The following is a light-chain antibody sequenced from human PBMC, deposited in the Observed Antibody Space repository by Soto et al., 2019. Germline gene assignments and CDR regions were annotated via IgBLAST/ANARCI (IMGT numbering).Light chain of an antibody. CDR3: QSYDSSMSGYVV. CDR1: SSNIGAGYD. J-gene: IGLJ2*01. CDR2: RNI. Sequence: QAVVTQPPSVSGAPGQRVTISCTGTSSNIGAGYDVHWYQHLPGTAPKLLIYRNINRPSGVPDRFSGSKSGTSASLAITGLQAEDEADYYCQSYDSSMSGYVVFGGGTKVTVL. V-gene: IGLV1-40*01.